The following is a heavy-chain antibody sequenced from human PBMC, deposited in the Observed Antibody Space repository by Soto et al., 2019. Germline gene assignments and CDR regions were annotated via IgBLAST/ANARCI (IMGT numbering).Heavy chain of an antibody. CDR1: GYTFTNYG. CDR3: GRAVGDFPRAVDY. V-gene: IGHV1-18*01. CDR2: ISAYNGNT. Sequence: QVHLVQSGAEVKQPGASVKVSCKASGYTFTNYGISWVRQAPGQGLEWMGWISAYNGNTNYVQKLQGRVSMTTDTSTSTTYMELRTLRSDDTDVYYCGRAVGDFPRAVDYWGQGTLVTVSS. J-gene: IGHJ4*02. D-gene: IGHD4-17*01.